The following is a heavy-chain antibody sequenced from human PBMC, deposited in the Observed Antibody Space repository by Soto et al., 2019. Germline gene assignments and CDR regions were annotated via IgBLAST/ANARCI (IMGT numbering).Heavy chain of an antibody. V-gene: IGHV3-23*01. J-gene: IGHJ4*02. CDR3: AAQATGYFVPFDF. D-gene: IGHD3-22*01. CDR1: GFSFSTCA. CDR2: ISASGDTT. Sequence: EVQLLESGGGLVQPGGSLRLSCAASGFSFSTCAVSWVRQAPGKGLEWVSSISASGDTTHYAESVRGRFTISRDNSRNTLHLQMSSLTAEDTAIYSCAAQATGYFVPFDFWRRGTLVTVSS.